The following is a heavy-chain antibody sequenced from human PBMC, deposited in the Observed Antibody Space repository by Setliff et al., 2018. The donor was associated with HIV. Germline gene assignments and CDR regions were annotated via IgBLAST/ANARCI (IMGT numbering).Heavy chain of an antibody. CDR1: GGTFSSQA. CDR3: ASPQPQGANQLLWSFDS. Sequence: ASVKVSCKASGGTFSSQAISWVRQAPGQGLEWMGGIIPIFGTANYAQKFQGRVTITADESTNTAYMELSSLRPEDTAVYYCASPQPQGANQLLWSFDSWGQGALVTVSS. CDR2: IIPIFGTA. J-gene: IGHJ4*02. D-gene: IGHD2-2*01. V-gene: IGHV1-69*13.